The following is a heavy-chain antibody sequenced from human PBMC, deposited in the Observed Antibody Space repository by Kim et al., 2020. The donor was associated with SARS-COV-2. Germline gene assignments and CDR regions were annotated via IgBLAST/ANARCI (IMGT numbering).Heavy chain of an antibody. CDR3: ARVDDYGDAHFDY. CDR1: GGSISSSSYY. Sequence: SETLSLTCTVSGGSISSSSYYWGWIRQPPGKGLEWIGSIYYSGSTYYNPSLKSRVTISVDTSKNQFSLKLSSVTAADTAVYYCARVDDYGDAHFDYWGQGTLVTVSS. D-gene: IGHD4-17*01. J-gene: IGHJ4*02. CDR2: IYYSGST. V-gene: IGHV4-39*07.